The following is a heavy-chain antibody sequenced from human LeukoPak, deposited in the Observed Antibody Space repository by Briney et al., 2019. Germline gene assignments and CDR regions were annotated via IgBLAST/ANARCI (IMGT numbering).Heavy chain of an antibody. Sequence: GGSLRLSCAASGFTFSSYAMSWVRRAPGKGLEWVSAISGSGGSTYYADSVKGRFTISRDNSKNTLYLQMNSLRAEDTAVYYCAKGDLSGLKYNWFDPWGQGTLVTVSS. D-gene: IGHD6-19*01. CDR2: ISGSGGST. J-gene: IGHJ5*02. CDR3: AKGDLSGLKYNWFDP. CDR1: GFTFSSYA. V-gene: IGHV3-23*01.